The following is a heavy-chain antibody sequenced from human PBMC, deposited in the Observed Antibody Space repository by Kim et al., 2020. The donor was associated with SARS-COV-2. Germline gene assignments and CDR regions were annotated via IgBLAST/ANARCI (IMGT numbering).Heavy chain of an antibody. V-gene: IGHV4-4*02. J-gene: IGHJ4*02. D-gene: IGHD6-6*01. Sequence: SETLSLTCAVSGASISYTNWWSWVRQPPGKGLEWIGDIYHSGSTNYNPSLESRVTISLDTSKNHFSLSLSSLTAADTAIYYCATGPNIATRPFYFDYWGQRALVTVSS. CDR2: IYHSGST. CDR3: ATGPNIATRPFYFDY. CDR1: GASISYTNW.